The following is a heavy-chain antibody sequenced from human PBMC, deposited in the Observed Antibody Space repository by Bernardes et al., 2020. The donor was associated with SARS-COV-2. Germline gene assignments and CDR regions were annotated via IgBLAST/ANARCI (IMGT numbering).Heavy chain of an antibody. D-gene: IGHD3-22*01. CDR3: ARAPYYYDSSGALGNYFDF. J-gene: IGHJ4*02. V-gene: IGHV3-53*01. Sequence: GGSLRLSCAASGFTVSSNYMSWVRQAPGKGLEWVSVIYSGGSTYYADSVKGRFAISRDNSKNTLYLQMNSLRVDDTAVYYCARAPYYYDSSGALGNYFDFWGQGTLVTVST. CDR2: IYSGGST. CDR1: GFTVSSNY.